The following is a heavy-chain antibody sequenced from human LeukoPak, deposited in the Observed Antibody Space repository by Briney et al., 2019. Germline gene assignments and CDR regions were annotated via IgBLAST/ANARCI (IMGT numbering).Heavy chain of an antibody. V-gene: IGHV4-61*02. CDR1: GGSISSGSYY. J-gene: IGHJ5*02. CDR2: IYTSGST. Sequence: PSQTLSLTCTVSGGSISSGSYYWSWIRQPAGEGLEWIGRIYTSGSTNYNPSLKSRVTISVDTCKNQFSLKLSSVTAAHTAVYYCARPYRGNWFDPWGQGTLVTVSS. D-gene: IGHD3-10*01. CDR3: ARPYRGNWFDP.